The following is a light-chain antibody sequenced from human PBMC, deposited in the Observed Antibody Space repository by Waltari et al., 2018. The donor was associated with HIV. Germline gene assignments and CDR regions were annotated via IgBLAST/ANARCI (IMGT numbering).Light chain of an antibody. CDR3: QHYFTTPYT. J-gene: IGKJ2*01. V-gene: IGKV4-1*01. CDR1: QSILSNSNNKNY. CDR2: WAS. Sequence: DIVMTQSPDSLAASLGERATINCKSSQSILSNSNNKNYLTWYQQKPGQSAKMLITWASTQKSGVPDRFSGSGSETDFTLTINNLQAEDVSVYYCQHYFTTPYTFGQGTKLEIK.